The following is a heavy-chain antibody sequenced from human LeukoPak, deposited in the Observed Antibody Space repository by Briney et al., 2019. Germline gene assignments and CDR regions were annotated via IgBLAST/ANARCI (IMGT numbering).Heavy chain of an antibody. D-gene: IGHD3-9*01. CDR2: IYYSGST. Sequence: PSQTLSLTCTVSGGSISSGGYYWSWIRQHPGKGLEWIGYIYYSGSTYYNPSLKSRVTISVDTSKNQFSLKLSSVAAADTAVYYCARVRLTQGLLFDYWGQGTLVTVSS. J-gene: IGHJ4*02. CDR3: ARVRLTQGLLFDY. V-gene: IGHV4-31*03. CDR1: GGSISSGGYY.